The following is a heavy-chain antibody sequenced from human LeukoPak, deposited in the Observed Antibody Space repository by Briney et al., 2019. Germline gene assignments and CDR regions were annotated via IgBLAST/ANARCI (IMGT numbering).Heavy chain of an antibody. J-gene: IGHJ4*02. V-gene: IGHV4-4*02. CDR3: SRENGAFSPFGY. Sequence: PSVTLSLNCGVSVGSMTITHWGGSVRQPPGQGLEWSGEVSLRGLTNYNPSLSSLVIMALDTSKNHLSLNLTSVTAADTAVYYCSRENGAFSPFGYWGQGTLVTVPS. CDR1: VGSMTITHW. CDR2: VSLRGLT. D-gene: IGHD2-8*01.